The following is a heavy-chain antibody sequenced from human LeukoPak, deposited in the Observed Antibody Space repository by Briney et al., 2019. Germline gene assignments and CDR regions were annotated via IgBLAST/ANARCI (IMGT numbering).Heavy chain of an antibody. CDR3: ARRSSGWYFFDY. CDR1: GGSIIHYY. Sequence: PSETLSLTCTVSGGSIIHYYWSWIRQPPGRGLEWIGYIHFRGSTNYNPSLKSRVTISMDTSKNQFSLKLSSVTAADTAVYYCARRSSGWYFFDYWGQGTLVTVSS. D-gene: IGHD6-19*01. CDR2: IHFRGST. J-gene: IGHJ4*02. V-gene: IGHV4-59*08.